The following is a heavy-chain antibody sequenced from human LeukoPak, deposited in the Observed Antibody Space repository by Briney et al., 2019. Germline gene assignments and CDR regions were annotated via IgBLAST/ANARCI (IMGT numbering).Heavy chain of an antibody. Sequence: ASVKVSCKAFGYTFTSNYIHWVRQAPGEGLEWVGWINPNNGVTYYAQKFQGRVTMTRDTAFTTAYMELDRLTSDDTAVYYCARDFKDDGFEAEGTLDFWGQGTLVTVSS. V-gene: IGHV1-2*02. CDR1: GYTFTSNY. CDR2: INPNNGVT. J-gene: IGHJ4*02. D-gene: IGHD3-10*01. CDR3: ARDFKDDGFEAEGTLDF.